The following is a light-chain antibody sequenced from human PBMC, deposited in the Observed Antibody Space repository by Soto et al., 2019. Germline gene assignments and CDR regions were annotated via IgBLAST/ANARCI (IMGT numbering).Light chain of an antibody. V-gene: IGLV1-47*01. J-gene: IGLJ3*02. CDR2: KNT. CDR1: SSNIGVNY. Sequence: QSVLTQPPSASGTPGQRVTISCSGSSSNIGVNYVYWYQHLPGTAPKLLIYKNTQRPSGVPDRFSGSKSGTSASLAISGLRSEDEADYYCAAWDDSLNGGVFGGGTQLTVL. CDR3: AAWDDSLNGGV.